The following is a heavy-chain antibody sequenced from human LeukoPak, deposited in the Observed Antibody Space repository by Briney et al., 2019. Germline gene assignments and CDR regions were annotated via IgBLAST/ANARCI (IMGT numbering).Heavy chain of an antibody. V-gene: IGHV4-59*06. Sequence: PSETLSLTCTVSGGSISSYYWSWIRQPPGKGLEWIGYVYYSGSTYYNPSLKSRVTISVDTSENQFSLKLSSVTAADTAVYYCARTYCSSISCYHYFDYWGQGTLVTVSS. D-gene: IGHD2-2*01. J-gene: IGHJ4*02. CDR1: GGSISSYY. CDR2: VYYSGST. CDR3: ARTYCSSISCYHYFDY.